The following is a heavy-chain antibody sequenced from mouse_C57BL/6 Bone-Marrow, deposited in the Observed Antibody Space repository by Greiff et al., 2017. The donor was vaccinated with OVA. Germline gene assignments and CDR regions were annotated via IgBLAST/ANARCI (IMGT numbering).Heavy chain of an antibody. V-gene: IGHV1-55*01. CDR2: IYPGSGST. J-gene: IGHJ2*01. CDR3: ARRSSDYDGYYFDY. D-gene: IGHD2-3*01. Sequence: VQLQQSGAELVKPGASVKMSCKASGYTFTSYWITWVKQRPGQGLEWIGDIYPGSGSTNYNEKFKSKATLTVDTSSSTAYMQLSSLTSEDSAVYYCARRSSDYDGYYFDYWGQGTTLTVSS. CDR1: GYTFTSYW.